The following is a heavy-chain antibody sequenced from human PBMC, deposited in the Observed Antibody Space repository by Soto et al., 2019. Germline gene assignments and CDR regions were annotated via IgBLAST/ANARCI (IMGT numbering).Heavy chain of an antibody. D-gene: IGHD3-10*01. Sequence: QVQLVQSGAEVKKPGASVKVSCKASGYTFTSYGISWVRQAPGQGLEWMGWISAYNGNTNYAQKLQGRVTMTTDTSXRAXYMELRSLRSDDTAVYYCATYYYGSGSQDYYGMDVWGQGTTVTVSS. V-gene: IGHV1-18*01. CDR2: ISAYNGNT. CDR3: ATYYYGSGSQDYYGMDV. J-gene: IGHJ6*02. CDR1: GYTFTSYG.